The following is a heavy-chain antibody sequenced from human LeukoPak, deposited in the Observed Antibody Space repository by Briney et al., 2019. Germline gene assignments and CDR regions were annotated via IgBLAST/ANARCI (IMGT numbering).Heavy chain of an antibody. V-gene: IGHV1-8*01. Sequence: GASVKVSCKASGYTFTSYDINWVRQAAGQGLEWMGWMNPNSGNTGYAQKFQGRVTMTRNTSISTAYMELSSLRSEDTAVYYCARVRDYYDSSGYTDAFDIWGQGTMVTVSS. J-gene: IGHJ3*02. D-gene: IGHD3-22*01. CDR2: MNPNSGNT. CDR1: GYTFTSYD. CDR3: ARVRDYYDSSGYTDAFDI.